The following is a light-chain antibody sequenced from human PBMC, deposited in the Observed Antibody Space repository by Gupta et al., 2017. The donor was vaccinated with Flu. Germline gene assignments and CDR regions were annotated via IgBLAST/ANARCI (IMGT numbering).Light chain of an antibody. Sequence: VTISCSGSSSNIGSNDVNCYQHLPGTHLNLRICSYDQRPSGVPDRFSVSTSGTSASLAITGLQSEDEAEYDCSAWAASLNGHWVFGGGTKLTVL. CDR1: SSNIGSND. V-gene: IGLV1-44*01. CDR2: SYD. CDR3: SAWAASLNGHWV. J-gene: IGLJ3*02.